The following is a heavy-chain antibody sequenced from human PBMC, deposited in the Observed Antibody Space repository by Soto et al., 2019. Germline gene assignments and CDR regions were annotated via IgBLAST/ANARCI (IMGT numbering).Heavy chain of an antibody. J-gene: IGHJ6*02. Sequence: SETLSLTCTVSGGSISSSSYYWGWIRQPPGKGLEWIGSIYYSGSTYYNPSLKSRVTISVETSKNQFSLKLSSVTAADTAVYYCARTDIVYYDSSGLPDNYYYYGMDVWGQGTTVTVSS. CDR2: IYYSGST. CDR3: ARTDIVYYDSSGLPDNYYYYGMDV. V-gene: IGHV4-39*01. D-gene: IGHD3-22*01. CDR1: GGSISSSSYY.